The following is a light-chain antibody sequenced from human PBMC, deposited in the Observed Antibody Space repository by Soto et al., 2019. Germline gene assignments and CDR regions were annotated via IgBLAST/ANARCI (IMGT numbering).Light chain of an antibody. J-gene: IGKJ2*01. CDR2: AAS. V-gene: IGKV1-39*01. CDR1: QSVTGY. CDR3: QQSYSAPRT. Sequence: DIQMTQSPSSLSASVGDRVTITCRASQSVTGYLNWYQHKPGKAPKLLIYAASSLQSGVPSRFSGSGSGTEFTLTISSLQPEDFATYYCQQSYSAPRTFGQGTKVDIK.